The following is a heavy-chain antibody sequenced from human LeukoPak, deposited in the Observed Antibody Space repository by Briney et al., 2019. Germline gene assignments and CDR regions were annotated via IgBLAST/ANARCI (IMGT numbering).Heavy chain of an antibody. D-gene: IGHD6-6*01. V-gene: IGHV3-30*18. Sequence: PGGSLRLSCAASGFTFSSYGMHWVRQAPGKGLEWVAVISYDGSNKYYADSVKGRFTISRDNSKNTLYLQMNSLRAEDSAVYYCAKNHIAAPRPYYYYGMDVWGQGTTVTVSS. CDR1: GFTFSSYG. J-gene: IGHJ6*02. CDR2: ISYDGSNK. CDR3: AKNHIAAPRPYYYYGMDV.